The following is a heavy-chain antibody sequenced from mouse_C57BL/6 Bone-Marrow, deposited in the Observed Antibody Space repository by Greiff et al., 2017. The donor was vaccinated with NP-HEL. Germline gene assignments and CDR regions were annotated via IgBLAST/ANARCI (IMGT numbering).Heavy chain of an antibody. Sequence: QVQLQQSGPELVKPGASVKISCKASGYAFSSSWMNWVKQRPGKGLEWIGRIYPGDGDTNYNGKFKGKATMTADKSSSTAYMQLSSLTSEDSAVYCCANYYGSSGFAYWGQGTLVTVSA. CDR2: IYPGDGDT. D-gene: IGHD1-1*01. CDR1: GYAFSSSW. J-gene: IGHJ3*01. CDR3: ANYYGSSGFAY. V-gene: IGHV1-82*01.